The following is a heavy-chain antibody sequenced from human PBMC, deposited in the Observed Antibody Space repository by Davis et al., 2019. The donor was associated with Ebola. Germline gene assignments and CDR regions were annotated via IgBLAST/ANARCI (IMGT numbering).Heavy chain of an antibody. CDR3: VKDRRGSYAFDI. J-gene: IGHJ3*02. Sequence: PGEPLKTSCSAPGSTFNDYAMPWARQAPGRGLDFVSGINDYGTRTHYADSVRGRFTISRDDSKNAVYLQMTSLRAEDTALYYCVKDRRGSYAFDIWGQGTMVTVSS. D-gene: IGHD1-26*01. CDR1: GSTFNDYA. V-gene: IGHV3-64D*06. CDR2: INDYGTRT.